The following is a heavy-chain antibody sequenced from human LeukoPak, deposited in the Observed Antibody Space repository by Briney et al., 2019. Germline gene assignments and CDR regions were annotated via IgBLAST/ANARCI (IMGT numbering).Heavy chain of an antibody. J-gene: IGHJ2*01. D-gene: IGHD3-22*01. CDR2: INWNGGST. CDR3: ARAGKNYYDSSGYVHDWYFDL. V-gene: IGHV3-20*01. CDR1: GFTFDDYG. Sequence: GGSLRLSCAASGFTFDDYGMSWVRQAPGKGLEWVSGINWNGGSTGYADSVKGRFTISRDNAKNSLYLQMNSLRAEDTALYHCARAGKNYYDSSGYVHDWYFDLWGRGTLVTVSS.